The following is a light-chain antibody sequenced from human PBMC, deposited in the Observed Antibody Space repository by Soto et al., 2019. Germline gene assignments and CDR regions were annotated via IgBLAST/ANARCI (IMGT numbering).Light chain of an antibody. J-gene: IGKJ1*01. CDR2: GAS. CDR1: QSVSSN. CDR3: QQYNNWPQT. V-gene: IGKV3-15*01. Sequence: EIVMTQSPATLSVSPGERATLSCRASQSVSSNLAWYQQKPGQAPRLLIYGASTRATGISARISGSGSGTEFTLTISSLQSEDFAVYYCQQYNNWPQTFGQGTKVEIK.